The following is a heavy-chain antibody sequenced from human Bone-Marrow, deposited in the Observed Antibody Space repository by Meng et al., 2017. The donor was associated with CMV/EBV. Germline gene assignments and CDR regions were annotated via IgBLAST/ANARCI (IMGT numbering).Heavy chain of an antibody. V-gene: IGHV4-39*06. CDR3: ARETRTDYDCWSGYDYYYGMDV. D-gene: IGHD3-3*01. J-gene: IGHJ6*02. CDR2: IYYSGST. CDR1: GGSFSGYY. Sequence: SETLSLTCAVYGGSFSGYYWGWIRQPPGKGLEWIGSIYYSGSTYYNPSLKSRVTISVDTSKNQFPLKLSSVTAADTAVYYCARETRTDYDCWSGYDYYYGMDVWGQGTTVTVSS.